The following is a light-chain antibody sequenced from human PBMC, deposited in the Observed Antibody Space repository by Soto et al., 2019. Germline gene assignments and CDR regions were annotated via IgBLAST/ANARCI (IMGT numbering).Light chain of an antibody. CDR3: QQSYRLPLT. Sequence: IKMTQSPSPGSSNVGDRVTITCHASQKISAYLNWYHQKPGKAPKLLIYSASYLQSGVPSRFSGSGSGTDFTLSIVTLQPEDSGTFFCQQSYRLPLTFGGGTKVDIK. CDR2: SAS. J-gene: IGKJ4*01. CDR1: QKISAY. V-gene: IGKV1-39*01.